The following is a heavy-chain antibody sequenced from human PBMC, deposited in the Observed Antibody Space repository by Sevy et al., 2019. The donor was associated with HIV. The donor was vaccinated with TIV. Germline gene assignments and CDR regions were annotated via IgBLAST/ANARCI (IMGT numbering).Heavy chain of an antibody. D-gene: IGHD6-13*01. CDR3: ATNNRYSSSWYRAFDI. J-gene: IGHJ3*02. CDR2: FDPEDGET. Sequence: ASVKVSCKVSGYTLTELSMHWVRQAPGKGLEWMGGFDPEDGETIYAQKFQGRVTMTEDTSTDTAYMELSSLRSEDTAVYYCATNNRYSSSWYRAFDIWGQGTMVTVSS. V-gene: IGHV1-24*01. CDR1: GYTLTELS.